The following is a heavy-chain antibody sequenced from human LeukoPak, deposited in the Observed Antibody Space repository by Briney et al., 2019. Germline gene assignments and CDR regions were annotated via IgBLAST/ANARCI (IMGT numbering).Heavy chain of an antibody. CDR3: ARLSRSLEWSNWFDP. J-gene: IGHJ5*02. CDR2: IYYSGST. D-gene: IGHD3-3*01. V-gene: IGHV4-59*08. CDR1: GGSISSYY. Sequence: SETLSLTCTVSGGSISSYYWSWIRQPPGKGLEWIGYIYYSGSTNYNPSLKSRVTISVDTSKNQFSLKLSSVTAADTAVYYCARLSRSLEWSNWFDPWGQGTLVTVSS.